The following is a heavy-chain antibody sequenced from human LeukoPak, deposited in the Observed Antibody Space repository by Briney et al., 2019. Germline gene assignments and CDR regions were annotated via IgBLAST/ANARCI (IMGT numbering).Heavy chain of an antibody. J-gene: IGHJ5*02. CDR2: MYYTGSS. Sequence: SETLSLTCTVSGGSISGYYWSWIRQPPGKGLEWIGFMYYTGSSNYSPSLNSRVTMSVDMSKNQFSLKLTSVTAADTAVYYCARGLGLGDWFDPWGQGTLVTVSS. CDR1: GGSISGYY. V-gene: IGHV4-59*08. CDR3: ARGLGLGDWFDP.